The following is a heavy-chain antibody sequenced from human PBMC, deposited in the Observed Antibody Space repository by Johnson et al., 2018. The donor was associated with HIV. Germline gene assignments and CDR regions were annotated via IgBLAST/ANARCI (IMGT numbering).Heavy chain of an antibody. D-gene: IGHD3-9*01. Sequence: MQLVESGGGVVQPGGSLRLSCAASGFTFSSYGMHWVRQAPGKGLEWVAFIRYDGSNKYYADSVKGRFTISRDNSKNTLYLQMNSLRAEDMAVYYCAKDTIAGVKGDSLIWGQGTMVTVSS. CDR1: GFTFSSYG. CDR2: IRYDGSNK. CDR3: AKDTIAGVKGDSLI. J-gene: IGHJ3*02. V-gene: IGHV3-30*02.